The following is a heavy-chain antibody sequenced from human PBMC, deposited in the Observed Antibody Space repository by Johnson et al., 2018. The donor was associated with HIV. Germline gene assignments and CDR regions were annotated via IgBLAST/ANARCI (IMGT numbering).Heavy chain of an antibody. CDR1: GITVSSNY. CDR2: IYSGGST. J-gene: IGHJ3*02. D-gene: IGHD1-26*01. V-gene: IGHV3-66*02. CDR3: ARLTWDQNRGWDAFDI. Sequence: VQLVESGGGLVKPGGSLRLSCAASGITVSSNYMTWVRQAPGKGLEWVSVIYSGGSTYYADSMKGRFTISRDNSKNTLYLQMNSLRAEDTAVYYCARLTWDQNRGWDAFDIWGQGTMVTVSS.